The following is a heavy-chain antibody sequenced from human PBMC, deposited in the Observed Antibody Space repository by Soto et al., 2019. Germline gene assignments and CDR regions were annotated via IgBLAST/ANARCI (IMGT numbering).Heavy chain of an antibody. V-gene: IGHV1-69*01. CDR2: IIPFFGTV. J-gene: IGHJ4*02. Sequence: QVQLVQSGAEVKKPGSSVKVSCKASEGTFSSNGISWVRQDPGQGLEWMGGIIPFFGTVNYAKKFQGRVTITADESTSTAYLEVTSLRSEDTAVYYCARDGTRTIFGVATDYFDFGGQGTLVTVSS. D-gene: IGHD3-3*01. CDR1: EGTFSSNG. CDR3: ARDGTRTIFGVATDYFDF.